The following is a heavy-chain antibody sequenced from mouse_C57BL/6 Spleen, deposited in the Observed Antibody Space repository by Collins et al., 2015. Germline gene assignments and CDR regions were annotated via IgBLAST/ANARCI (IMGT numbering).Heavy chain of an antibody. V-gene: IGHV1-85*01. CDR1: GYSFTSHD. D-gene: IGHD1-1*01. Sequence: QVQLQQSGPELVKPGASVKLSCKASGYSFTSHDXNWVRQRPGQGLEWIGWIYPRDGSILYNEKFKGKATLTVDTSSSTAYMELHSLTSEDSAVYFCARDITTVVAGNAMDYWGQGTSVTVSS. CDR2: IYPRDGSI. CDR3: ARDITTVVAGNAMDY. J-gene: IGHJ4*01.